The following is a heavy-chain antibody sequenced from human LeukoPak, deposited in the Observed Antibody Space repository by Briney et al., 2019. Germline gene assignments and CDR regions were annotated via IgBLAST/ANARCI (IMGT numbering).Heavy chain of an antibody. V-gene: IGHV4-30-2*01. J-gene: IGHJ4*02. CDR2: VYHSGET. CDR1: GGSVSSGDYY. CDR3: ARDLFGIPVGPG. Sequence: SETLSLTCTVSGGSVSSGDYYWSWIRQPPGKGLEWIGSVYHSGETYYNPSLNSRVTISVDRSKNQLSLKLNSVTAADTAVYYCARDLFGIPVGPGWGQGTLVTVSS. D-gene: IGHD3-16*01.